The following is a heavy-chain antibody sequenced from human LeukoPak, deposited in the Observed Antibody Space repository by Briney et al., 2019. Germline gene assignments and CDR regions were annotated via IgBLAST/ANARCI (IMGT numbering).Heavy chain of an antibody. CDR1: GFTFSSYA. D-gene: IGHD3-3*01. Sequence: PGGSLRLSCAASGFTFSSYAMSWVRQAPGKGLEWVSAISGSGGSTYYADSVKGRFTISRDNAKNSLYLQMNSLRAEDTAVYYCARDWCYDFWSGPHGDDAFDIWGQGTMVTVSS. CDR2: ISGSGGST. J-gene: IGHJ3*02. V-gene: IGHV3-23*01. CDR3: ARDWCYDFWSGPHGDDAFDI.